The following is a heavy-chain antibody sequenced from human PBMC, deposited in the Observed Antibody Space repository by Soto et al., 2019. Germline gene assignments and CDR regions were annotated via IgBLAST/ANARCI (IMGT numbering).Heavy chain of an antibody. CDR3: ARDLGLRGYDYCYF. Sequence: EVQLVESGGGLVQPGGSVRLSCAASGFTFSSYWMHWVRQAPGKGLVWVSRIKGDGSSTSYADSVKGRFTISRDNAKNTLFLQMNSLRAEDTAVYYCARDLGLRGYDYCYFWGQGTQVTVSS. J-gene: IGHJ4*02. V-gene: IGHV3-74*01. CDR1: GFTFSSYW. D-gene: IGHD5-12*01. CDR2: IKGDGSST.